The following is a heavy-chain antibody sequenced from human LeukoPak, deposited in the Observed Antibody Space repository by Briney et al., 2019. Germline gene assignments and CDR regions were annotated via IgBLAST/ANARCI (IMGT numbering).Heavy chain of an antibody. Sequence: GRSLRLSCAASGFTFSSYAMHGVRQAPGKGLEWVAVISYDGSNKYYADSVKGRFTISRDNSKNTLYLQMNSLRAEDTAVYYCARASMVNLDYWGQGTLVTVSS. CDR3: ARASMVNLDY. V-gene: IGHV3-30*04. CDR1: GFTFSSYA. J-gene: IGHJ4*02. CDR2: ISYDGSNK. D-gene: IGHD5-18*01.